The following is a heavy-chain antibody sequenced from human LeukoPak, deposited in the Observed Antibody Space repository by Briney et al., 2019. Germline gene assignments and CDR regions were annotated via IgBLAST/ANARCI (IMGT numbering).Heavy chain of an antibody. Sequence: GGSLRLSCAASGFTFSSHGMHWVRQAPGKGLEWVALIWYDGSNKYYADSVKGRLIISRDNSKNTLYLQMNSLRAEDTAGYYCARPGQTYSYDSSGYFYGDYGARGPLVTVSS. V-gene: IGHV3-33*01. CDR1: GFTFSSHG. CDR3: ARPGQTYSYDSSGYFYGDY. CDR2: IWYDGSNK. J-gene: IGHJ4*02. D-gene: IGHD3-22*01.